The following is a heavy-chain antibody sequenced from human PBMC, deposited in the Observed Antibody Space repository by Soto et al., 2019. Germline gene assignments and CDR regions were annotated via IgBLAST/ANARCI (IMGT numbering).Heavy chain of an antibody. CDR2: ISSDGTDK. CDR3: AKGSMSAHQFLDH. CDR1: GFTFSNYG. V-gene: IGHV3-30*18. J-gene: IGHJ4*02. Sequence: QVQLVESGGGVVQPGRSLRLSCAASGFTFSNYGMHWVRQAPGKGLEWVTTISSDGTDKYYADSVKGRFTISRDNSKNTLDLQMNGLRAEDTAVYYCAKGSMSAHQFLDHRGQGTLVTVSS. D-gene: IGHD6-6*01.